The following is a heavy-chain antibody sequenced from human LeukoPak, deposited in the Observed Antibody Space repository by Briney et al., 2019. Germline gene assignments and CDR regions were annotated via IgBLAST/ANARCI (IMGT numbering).Heavy chain of an antibody. J-gene: IGHJ4*02. CDR3: VRAPPGTGWLIDH. V-gene: IGHV3-13*04. CDR2: INTAADT. Sequence: GGSLRLSCAASGFAFSNYDMLWVRQATGKGLEWVSAINTAADTYYPDSVKGRFTISRENAKSFLYLQMNSLRVGDTAVYYCVRAPPGTGWLIDHWGQGTLVAVSS. D-gene: IGHD6-19*01. CDR1: GFAFSNYD.